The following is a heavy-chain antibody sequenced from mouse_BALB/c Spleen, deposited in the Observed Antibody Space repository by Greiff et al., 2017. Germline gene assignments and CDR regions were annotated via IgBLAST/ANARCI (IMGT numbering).Heavy chain of an antibody. CDR2: INPSSGYT. D-gene: IGHD2-10*02. CDR1: GYTFTSYT. Sequence: QVQLQQSAAELARPGASVKMSCKASGYTFTSYTMHWVKQRPGQGLEWIGYINPSSGYTEYNQKFKDKTTLTADKSSSTAYMQLSSLTSEDSAVYYCARGQGMYAMDYWGQGTSGTVSS. CDR3: ARGQGMYAMDY. J-gene: IGHJ4*01. V-gene: IGHV1-4*02.